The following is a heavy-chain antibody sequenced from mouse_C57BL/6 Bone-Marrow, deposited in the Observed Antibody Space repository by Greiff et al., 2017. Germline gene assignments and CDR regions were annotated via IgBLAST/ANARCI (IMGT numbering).Heavy chain of an antibody. CDR1: GFTFSSYA. D-gene: IGHD1-1*01. CDR2: ISDGGSYT. V-gene: IGHV5-4*03. J-gene: IGHJ4*01. Sequence: EVKVVESGGGLVKPGGSLKLSCEASGFTFSSYAMSWVRQTPEKRLEWVATISDGGSYTYYPDHGQGRFTITRDNAKNNLYLQMSHLKSEDTGMNYCAKYYYCRSYYAFDYGGQGTSVTVSS. CDR3: AKYYYCRSYYAFDY.